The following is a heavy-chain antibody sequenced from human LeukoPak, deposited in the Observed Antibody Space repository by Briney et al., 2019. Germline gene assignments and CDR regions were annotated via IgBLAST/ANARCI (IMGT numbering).Heavy chain of an antibody. CDR3: ASSASEYSSSSDY. D-gene: IGHD6-6*01. CDR2: MNPNSGNT. Sequence: GASVKVSRKASGYTFTSYDINWGRQATGQGLEWMGWMNPNSGNTGYAQKCQGRVTITSNTSITTANMELSSLRSEDRAVYYCASSASEYSSSSDYWGQGTLVTVSS. CDR1: GYTFTSYD. V-gene: IGHV1-8*03. J-gene: IGHJ4*02.